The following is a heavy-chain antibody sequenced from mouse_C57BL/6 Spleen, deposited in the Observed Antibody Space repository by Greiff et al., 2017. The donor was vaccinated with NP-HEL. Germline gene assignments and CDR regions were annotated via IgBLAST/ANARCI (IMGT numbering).Heavy chain of an antibody. J-gene: IGHJ1*03. D-gene: IGHD1-1*01. CDR3: ARNYGSSSYWYFDV. CDR2: IDPNSGGT. CDR1: GCTFTSYW. Sequence: VQLQQPGAELVKPGASVKLSCKASGCTFTSYWMHWVKQRPGRGLEWIGRIDPNSGGTKYNEKFKSKATLTVDKPSSTAYMQLSSLTSEDSAVYYCARNYGSSSYWYFDVWGTGTTVTVSS. V-gene: IGHV1-72*01.